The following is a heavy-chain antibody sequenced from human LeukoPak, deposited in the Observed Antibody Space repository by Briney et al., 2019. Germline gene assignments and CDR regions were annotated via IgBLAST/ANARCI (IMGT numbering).Heavy chain of an antibody. J-gene: IGHJ4*02. Sequence: GGSLRLSCAASGFTFSSHWMHWVRQAPGKGLVWVSRINGDGSNTTYADPVKGRFTISRDNSKNTLYLQMNSLRAEDTAVYYCARDYYDSSGAGSLWGQGTLVTVSS. CDR2: INGDGSNT. V-gene: IGHV3-74*03. CDR3: ARDYYDSSGAGSL. D-gene: IGHD3-22*01. CDR1: GFTFSSHW.